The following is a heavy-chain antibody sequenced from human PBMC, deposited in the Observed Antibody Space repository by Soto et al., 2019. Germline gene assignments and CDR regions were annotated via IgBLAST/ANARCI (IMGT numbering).Heavy chain of an antibody. J-gene: IGHJ3*02. V-gene: IGHV1-2*04. CDR3: ARGGWSKNVFDI. D-gene: IGHD2-15*01. Sequence: QVQLVQSGAEVKKPGASVKVSCKASGYTFTGYYIHWVRQAPGQGLEWMGWINSKRGNTNYAQKFQGWVTMTMDTSISTAYMELNSLKSDDTAVYYCARGGWSKNVFDIWGQGTMVAVSS. CDR1: GYTFTGYY. CDR2: INSKRGNT.